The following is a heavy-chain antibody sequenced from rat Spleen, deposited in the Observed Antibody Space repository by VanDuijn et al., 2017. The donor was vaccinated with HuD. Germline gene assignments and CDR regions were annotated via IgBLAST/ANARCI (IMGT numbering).Heavy chain of an antibody. Sequence: QVQLKESGPGLVQPSQTLSLTCTVSGFSLTSYNVHWVRQPTGKGLEWMGVIWTGGSTDYNSALKSRLSISRDTSKRQVFLKMNSLQTEDTASYFCTREGYNNWGAFAYWGQCTLVTVSS. J-gene: IGHJ3*01. D-gene: IGHD1-10*01. CDR3: TREGYNNWGAFAY. CDR1: GFSLTSYN. CDR2: IWTGGST. V-gene: IGHV2-30*01.